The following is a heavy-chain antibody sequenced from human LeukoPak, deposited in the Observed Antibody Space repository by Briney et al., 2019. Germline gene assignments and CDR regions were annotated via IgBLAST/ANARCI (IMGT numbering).Heavy chain of an antibody. D-gene: IGHD4-17*01. J-gene: IGHJ4*02. Sequence: GGSLRLSCAASGFTFSSYWMSWVRQAPGKGLEWVANIKQDGSEKYYVDSVKGRFTISRDNAKNSLYLQMNSLRAEDTAVYYCARVTLPTTVTTEFDQWGQGTLVTVSS. V-gene: IGHV3-7*01. CDR3: ARVTLPTTVTTEFDQ. CDR1: GFTFSSYW. CDR2: IKQDGSEK.